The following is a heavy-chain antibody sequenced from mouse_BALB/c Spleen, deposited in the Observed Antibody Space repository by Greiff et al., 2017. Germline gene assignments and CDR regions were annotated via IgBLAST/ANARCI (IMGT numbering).Heavy chain of an antibody. V-gene: IGHV5-17*02. CDR2: ISSGSSTI. Sequence: EVNLVESGGGLVQPGGSRKLSCAASGFTFSSFGMHWVRQAPEKGLEWVAYISSGSSTIYYADTVKGRFTISRDNPKNTLFLQMTSLRSEDTAMYYCARSYYGYPYAMDYWGQGTSVTVSS. CDR1: GFTFSSFG. D-gene: IGHD2-9*01. CDR3: ARSYYGYPYAMDY. J-gene: IGHJ4*01.